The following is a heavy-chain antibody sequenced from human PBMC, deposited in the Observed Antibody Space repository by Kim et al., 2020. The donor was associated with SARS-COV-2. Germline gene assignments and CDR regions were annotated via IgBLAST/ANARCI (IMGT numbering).Heavy chain of an antibody. CDR1: GFTFTSSA. Sequence: SVKVSCKASGFTFTSSAVQWVRQARGQRLEWIGWIVVGSGNTNYAQKFQERVTITRDMSTSTAYMELSSLRSEDTAVYYCAADDPIRATHYYYYGMDVWGQGTTVTVSS. D-gene: IGHD3-10*01. J-gene: IGHJ6*02. CDR2: IVVGSGNT. CDR3: AADDPIRATHYYYYGMDV. V-gene: IGHV1-58*01.